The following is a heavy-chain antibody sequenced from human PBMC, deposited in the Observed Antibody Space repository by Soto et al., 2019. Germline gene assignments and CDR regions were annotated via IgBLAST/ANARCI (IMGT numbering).Heavy chain of an antibody. CDR2: IHDSGGT. Sequence: SETLSLTCGVYGVSLSDYYWSWLRQAPGKGLEWIGEIHDSGGTIYNPSLKSRVTISRDTSKNQFSLKLSSVSAADTAVYYCARLNHYDSSPFDYWGQGTLVTVSS. CDR1: GVSLSDYY. V-gene: IGHV4-34*01. J-gene: IGHJ4*02. D-gene: IGHD3-22*01. CDR3: ARLNHYDSSPFDY.